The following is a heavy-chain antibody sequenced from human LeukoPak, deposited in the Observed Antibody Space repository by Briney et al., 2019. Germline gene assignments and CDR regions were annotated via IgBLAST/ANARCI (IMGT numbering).Heavy chain of an antibody. CDR1: GGSFSGYY. V-gene: IGHV4-34*01. Sequence: SETLSLTCAVYGGSFSGYYWSWIRQPPGKGLEWIGEINHSGSTNYNPSLKSRVTISVDTSKNQFSLKLSSVTAADTAVYYCARGGVPDYYGSGSYYPDFDYWGQGTLVTVSS. CDR3: ARGGVPDYYGSGSYYPDFDY. J-gene: IGHJ4*02. D-gene: IGHD3-10*01. CDR2: INHSGST.